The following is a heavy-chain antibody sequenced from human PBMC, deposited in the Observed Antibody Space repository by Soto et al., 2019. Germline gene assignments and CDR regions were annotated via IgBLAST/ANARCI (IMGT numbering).Heavy chain of an antibody. Sequence: GGSLRLSCAASGFTFSGYAMTWVRQAPGKGLEWVSSITGSGTSTYYADSVKGRFIISRDNSKNTVSLQMNSLRADDTAVYYCGKSPDFYYYTMAVWGQGTTVTVSS. CDR1: GFTFSGYA. V-gene: IGHV3-23*01. CDR2: ITGSGTST. CDR3: GKSPDFYYYTMAV. J-gene: IGHJ6*02.